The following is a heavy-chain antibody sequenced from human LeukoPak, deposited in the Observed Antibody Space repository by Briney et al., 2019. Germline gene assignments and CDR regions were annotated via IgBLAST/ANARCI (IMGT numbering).Heavy chain of an antibody. Sequence: GGSLRLSCAASGFTFNNYWMHWVRQAPGKGLVWVSRINSDGSITTYADSVKGRITISRDNAKNTLYLQMNSLRGEDTAVYYCATSPVTTVDWGQGTLVTVSS. CDR3: ATSPVTTVD. D-gene: IGHD1-1*01. CDR1: GFTFNNYW. V-gene: IGHV3-74*01. CDR2: INSDGSIT. J-gene: IGHJ4*02.